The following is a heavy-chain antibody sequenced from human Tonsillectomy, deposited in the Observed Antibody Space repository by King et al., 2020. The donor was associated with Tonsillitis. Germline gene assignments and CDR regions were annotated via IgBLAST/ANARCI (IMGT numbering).Heavy chain of an antibody. CDR3: ARDTSGTHFDY. D-gene: IGHD1-1*01. CDR1: GFTFSSYG. Sequence: VQLVESGGGVVQPGRSLRLSCAASGFTFSSYGMHLVRQASGKGLEWGAFIWYDGSNKNYADSVKGRFTISRDNSKKTVYLQMNSLRAEDTAVYYCARDTSGTHFDYWGQGTLVTVSS. J-gene: IGHJ4*02. CDR2: IWYDGSNK. V-gene: IGHV3-33*01.